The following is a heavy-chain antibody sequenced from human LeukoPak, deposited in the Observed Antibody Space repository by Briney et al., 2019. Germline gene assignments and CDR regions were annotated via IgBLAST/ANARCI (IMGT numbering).Heavy chain of an antibody. CDR1: GFIFSHYG. Sequence: PGGTLRLSCAASGFIFSHYGMNWVRQAPGKGLEWVSGIRSNGVITYYADSVKGRFTISRDNSKNTVDLQMNSLRGEDTAIYYCVKDDAWVQYQDWGQGTLVTVSS. J-gene: IGHJ4*02. V-gene: IGHV3-23*01. CDR2: IRSNGVIT. CDR3: VKDDAWVQYQD. D-gene: IGHD5-24*01.